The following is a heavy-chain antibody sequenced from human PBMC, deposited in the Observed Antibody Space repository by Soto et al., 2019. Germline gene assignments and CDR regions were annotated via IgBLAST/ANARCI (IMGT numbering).Heavy chain of an antibody. J-gene: IGHJ4*02. Sequence: SVXVSCKASGYTFTSYAMHWVRQAPGQRLEWMGWINAGNGNTKYSQKFQGRVTITRDTTASTAYMELSSLRSEDTAVYYCATIIVVVTALDYWGQGTLVTVSS. CDR2: INAGNGNT. CDR3: ATIIVVVTALDY. D-gene: IGHD2-21*02. CDR1: GYTFTSYA. V-gene: IGHV1-3*01.